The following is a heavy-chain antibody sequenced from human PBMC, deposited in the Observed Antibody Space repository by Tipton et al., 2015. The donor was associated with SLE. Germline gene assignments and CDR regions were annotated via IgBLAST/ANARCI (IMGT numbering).Heavy chain of an antibody. CDR2: IYYSGST. CDR1: GGSVSSGSYY. Sequence: LRLSCTVSGGSVSSGSYYWSWIRQPPGKGLEWIGYIYYSGSTNYNPSLKSRVTISVDTSKNQFSLKLSSVTPADTAVYYCARVPGYSSSWDAFDIWGQGTMVTVPS. J-gene: IGHJ3*02. V-gene: IGHV4-61*01. CDR3: ARVPGYSSSWDAFDI. D-gene: IGHD6-13*01.